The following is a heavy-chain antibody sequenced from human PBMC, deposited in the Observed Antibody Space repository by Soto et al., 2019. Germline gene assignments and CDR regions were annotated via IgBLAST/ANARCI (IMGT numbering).Heavy chain of an antibody. V-gene: IGHV1-3*01. CDR1: GYSFTSYA. CDR3: ARELQGLYYFDF. CDR2: INADNGDT. J-gene: IGHJ4*02. D-gene: IGHD4-4*01. Sequence: GASVKVSCKTSGYSFTSYAMHWVRQAPGQRLEWLGWINADNGDTKYPQKFSGRVTITRDTSANTAFMELSSLRSEDTAMYYCARELQGLYYFDFWGQGTLVTVSS.